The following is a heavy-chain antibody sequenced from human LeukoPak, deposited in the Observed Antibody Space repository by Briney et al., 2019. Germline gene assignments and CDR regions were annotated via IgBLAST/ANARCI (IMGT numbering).Heavy chain of an antibody. CDR1: GGSFRGYY. V-gene: IGHV4-34*01. Sequence: ETLSLTCXVXGGSFRGYYWSWIRQPPGKGREWIGEINHSGSTNYNPSLKSRVTISVDTSKNQFSLKLSSVTAADTAVYYCAGIAVAGTYVDYWGQGTLVTVSS. CDR2: INHSGST. J-gene: IGHJ4*02. CDR3: AGIAVAGTYVDY. D-gene: IGHD6-19*01.